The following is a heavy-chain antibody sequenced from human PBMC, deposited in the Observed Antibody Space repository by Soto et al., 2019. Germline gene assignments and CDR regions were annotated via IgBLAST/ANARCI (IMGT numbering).Heavy chain of an antibody. Sequence: QITLKESGPTLVKPTQTLTLTCTFSGFSLTTSGVGVGWIRQPPGKALEWLALLYWDDDNQYSPSLRNRLTLTKDTSKNQVVLTMTNMDPVDTATYYCAHGSGWSFDYWGQGTLVTVSS. CDR1: GFSLTTSGVG. D-gene: IGHD6-19*01. V-gene: IGHV2-5*02. CDR3: AHGSGWSFDY. CDR2: LYWDDDN. J-gene: IGHJ4*02.